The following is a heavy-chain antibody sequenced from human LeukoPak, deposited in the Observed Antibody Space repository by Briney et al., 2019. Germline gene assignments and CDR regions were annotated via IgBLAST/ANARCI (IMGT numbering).Heavy chain of an antibody. J-gene: IGHJ3*02. Sequence: GRSLRPSCAASGFTFDDYAMHWVRQAPGKGLEWVSGISWNSGSIGYADSVKGRFTISRDNAKNSLYLQMNSLRAEDTALYYCATEITNDAFDIWGQGTMVTVSS. V-gene: IGHV3-9*01. CDR2: ISWNSGSI. CDR3: ATEITNDAFDI. CDR1: GFTFDDYA. D-gene: IGHD3-10*01.